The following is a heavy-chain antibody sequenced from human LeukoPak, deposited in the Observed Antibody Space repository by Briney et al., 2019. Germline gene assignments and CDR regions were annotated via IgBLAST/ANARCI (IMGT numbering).Heavy chain of an antibody. CDR3: ARAGYSYGTGYYFDY. CDR2: ISHSGST. V-gene: IGHV4-34*01. J-gene: IGHJ4*02. CDR1: GGSFSDFS. D-gene: IGHD5-18*01. Sequence: SETLSLTCAVYGGSFSDFSWTWIRQPPGKGLEWIGEISHSGSTNYNPSLKSRVTISLDTSKNQFSLKLSSVTAADAAVYYCARAGYSYGTGYYFDYWGQGALVTVSS.